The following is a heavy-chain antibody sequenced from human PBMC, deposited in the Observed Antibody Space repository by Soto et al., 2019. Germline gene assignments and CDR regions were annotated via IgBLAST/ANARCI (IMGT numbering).Heavy chain of an antibody. CDR1: GFTSGKYA. Sequence: EVQLLESGGGLVQPGGSLTLTCIVSGFTSGKYAMSWVRQAPGKGLEWVSEIGGGGEYTNYADSVRGRFTMSRDNSTNTLYLHMSSLKVEDTAVYYCAKDEVAANGRADAFDIWGQGTVVTVSS. V-gene: IGHV3-23*01. CDR3: AKDEVAANGRADAFDI. J-gene: IGHJ3*02. D-gene: IGHD2-15*01. CDR2: IGGGGEYT.